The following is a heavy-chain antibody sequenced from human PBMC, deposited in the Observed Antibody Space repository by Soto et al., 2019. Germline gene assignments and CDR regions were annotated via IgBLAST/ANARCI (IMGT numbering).Heavy chain of an antibody. V-gene: IGHV2-5*02. D-gene: IGHD6-13*01. CDR3: AHLYAYGQQLPTVYFDY. CDR2: IYWADDK. CDR1: GFSLSTSGVG. Sequence: QITLKESGPTLVNPTQTLTLTCTFSGFSLSTSGVGVGWIRQPPGKALEWLALIYWADDKRYSPSLKSRLTITKDPTKNQMFLTMTNKDPVDTATYYCAHLYAYGQQLPTVYFDYWGQGTLVTVSS. J-gene: IGHJ4*02.